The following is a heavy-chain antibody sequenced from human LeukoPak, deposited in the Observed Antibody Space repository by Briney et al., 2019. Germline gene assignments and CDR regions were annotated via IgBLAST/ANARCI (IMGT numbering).Heavy chain of an antibody. CDR1: GGSISSISYY. CDR3: ARDENIRHDSSGYSGGFDY. V-gene: IGHV4-39*07. Sequence: PSETLSLTCTVSGGSISSISYYWGWIRQPPGKGLEWIGSIYYTGSTYYHPSLKSRVTISVDTSKNQFSLRLTSLTAADTAVYYCARDENIRHDSSGYSGGFDYWGQGILVTVSS. J-gene: IGHJ4*02. D-gene: IGHD3-22*01. CDR2: IYYTGST.